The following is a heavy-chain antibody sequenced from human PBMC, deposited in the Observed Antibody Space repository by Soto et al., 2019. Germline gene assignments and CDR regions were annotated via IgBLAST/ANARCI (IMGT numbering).Heavy chain of an antibody. CDR3: ARHVAAAGYYYGMDV. D-gene: IGHD6-13*01. J-gene: IGHJ6*02. CDR1: GGTFSSYA. Sequence: ASVKVSCKASGGTFSSYAISWVRQAPGQGLEWMGGIIPIFGTANYAQKFQGRVTITADESTSTAYMELSSLRSEDTAVYYCARHVAAAGYYYGMDVWGQGPTVTLSS. CDR2: IIPIFGTA. V-gene: IGHV1-69*13.